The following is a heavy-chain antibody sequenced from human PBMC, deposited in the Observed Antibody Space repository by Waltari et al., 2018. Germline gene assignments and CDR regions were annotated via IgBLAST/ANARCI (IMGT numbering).Heavy chain of an antibody. CDR1: GFTFSTYA. CDR2: ISDSGGYS. Sequence: EVQLLESGGGLVQPGGSLRLSCEASGFTFSTYAMSWVRQVPGKGPEGVASISDSGGYSYYADSVKGRFTISRDNSKDTVDLQMNSLRVEDTAVYYCAKDQSATTPRRWDYWGQGTVVSVAS. CDR3: AKDQSATTPRRWDY. D-gene: IGHD1-1*01. V-gene: IGHV3-23*01. J-gene: IGHJ4*02.